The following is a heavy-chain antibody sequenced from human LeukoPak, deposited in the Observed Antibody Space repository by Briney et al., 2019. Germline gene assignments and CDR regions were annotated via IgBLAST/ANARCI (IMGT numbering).Heavy chain of an antibody. V-gene: IGHV4-34*01. CDR2: INHSGST. CDR1: GGSFSGYY. Sequence: SETLSLTCAVYGGSFSGYYWSWIRQPPGKGLEWIGEINHSGSTNYNPSLKSRVTISVDTSKNQFSLKLSSVTAADTAVYYCARDRITMVRGSSRWFDPWGQGTLVTVSS. CDR3: ARDRITMVRGSSRWFDP. D-gene: IGHD3-10*01. J-gene: IGHJ5*02.